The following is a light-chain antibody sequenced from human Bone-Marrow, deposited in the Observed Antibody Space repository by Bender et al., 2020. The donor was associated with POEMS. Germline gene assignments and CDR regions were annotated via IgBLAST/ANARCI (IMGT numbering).Light chain of an antibody. CDR1: NSNIGSSD. V-gene: IGLV1-47*01. CDR3: SSWDDRLSGPV. CDR2: RNN. J-gene: IGLJ3*02. Sequence: QSVLTQPPSVSGTPGQRVTISCSGSNSNIGSSDVYWYQQLPGTAPKLLIHRNNQRPSGVPDRFSGSKSGTSASLAMTGLRSEDEADFVCSSWDDRLSGPVFGGGTKLTVL.